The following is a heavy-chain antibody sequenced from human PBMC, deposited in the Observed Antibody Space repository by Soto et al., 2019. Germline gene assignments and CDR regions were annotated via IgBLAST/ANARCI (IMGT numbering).Heavy chain of an antibody. Sequence: EVQLVESGGGLVQPGGSLRLSCAASGFTVSSNYMSWVRQAPGKGLEWVSVIYSGGSTYYADSVKGRFTISRDNSKNTLYLQMNSLRAEDTAVYYCARGLYSGWHYFDYWGHGTPVTVSS. CDR1: GFTVSSNY. CDR3: ARGLYSGWHYFDY. CDR2: IYSGGST. D-gene: IGHD5-12*01. V-gene: IGHV3-66*01. J-gene: IGHJ4*01.